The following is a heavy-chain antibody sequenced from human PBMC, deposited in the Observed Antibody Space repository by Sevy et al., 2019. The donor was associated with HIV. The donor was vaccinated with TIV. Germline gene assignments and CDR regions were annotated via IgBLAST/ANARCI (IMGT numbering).Heavy chain of an antibody. CDR3: ASDRGYDFWSGYPYYYYYGMDV. J-gene: IGHJ6*02. V-gene: IGHV1-18*01. CDR1: GYTFTSYG. CDR2: ISAYNGNT. Sequence: ASVKVSCKASGYTFTSYGISWVRQAPGQGLEWMGWISAYNGNTNYAQKLQGRVTMTTDTSTSTAYMELRSLRSDDTAVYYCASDRGYDFWSGYPYYYYYGMDVWGQGTTVTVSS. D-gene: IGHD3-3*01.